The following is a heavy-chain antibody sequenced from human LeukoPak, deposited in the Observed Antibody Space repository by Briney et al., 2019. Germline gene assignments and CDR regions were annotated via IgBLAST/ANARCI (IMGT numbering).Heavy chain of an antibody. V-gene: IGHV3-21*01. J-gene: IGHJ4*02. CDR2: ISRGSDHI. Sequence: GGSLRLSCAASGFTFSSYAMNWVRQAPGKGLEWVSSISRGSDHIFYADSMNGRFTISRDNAKNSLYLQMNSLGAEDTAVCYCARPYDTRGYFPDYWGQGTLVTVSS. CDR1: GFTFSSYA. CDR3: ARPYDTRGYFPDY. D-gene: IGHD3-22*01.